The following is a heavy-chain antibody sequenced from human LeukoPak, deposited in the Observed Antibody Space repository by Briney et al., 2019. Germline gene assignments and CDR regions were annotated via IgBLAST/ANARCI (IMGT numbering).Heavy chain of an antibody. V-gene: IGHV1-8*01. D-gene: IGHD3-3*01. Sequence: ASVKVSCKASGYTFTSYDINWVRQATGQGLERMGWMNPNSGNTGYAQKFQGRVTMTRNTSISTAYMELSSLRSEDTAVYYCARGITIFGVNYYGMDVWGQGTLVTVSS. J-gene: IGHJ6*02. CDR2: MNPNSGNT. CDR1: GYTFTSYD. CDR3: ARGITIFGVNYYGMDV.